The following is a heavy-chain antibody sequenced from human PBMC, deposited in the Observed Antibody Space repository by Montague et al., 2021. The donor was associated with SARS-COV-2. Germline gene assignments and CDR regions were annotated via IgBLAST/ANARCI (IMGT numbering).Heavy chain of an antibody. CDR3: TRSGDGVYYGMDV. D-gene: IGHD2-21*02. CDR2: INIDGSRT. J-gene: IGHJ6*02. CDR1: GFTFSRYW. Sequence: SLRLPCAASGFTFSRYWMHWVRQVPGKGLLWVSRINIDGSRTTYADSVKGRFTISRDNAKNTLFLQMNGLRADDTAVYYCTRSGDGVYYGMDVWGQGALVTVSS. V-gene: IGHV3-74*03.